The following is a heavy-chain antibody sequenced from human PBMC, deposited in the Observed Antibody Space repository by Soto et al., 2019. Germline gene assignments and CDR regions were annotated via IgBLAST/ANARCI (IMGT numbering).Heavy chain of an antibody. CDR2: ISAYNGNT. CDR1: GYTFTRYG. J-gene: IGHJ6*02. D-gene: IGHD3-22*01. Sequence: ASVQVSCKASGYTFTRYGISWVRQAPGQGLEWMGWISAYNGNTNYAPKLQGRVTMTTDTSTSTAYMELRSLRSDDTAVYYCARSYDRSGYSYYYYGMDVWGQGTTVTVSS. CDR3: ARSYDRSGYSYYYYGMDV. V-gene: IGHV1-18*01.